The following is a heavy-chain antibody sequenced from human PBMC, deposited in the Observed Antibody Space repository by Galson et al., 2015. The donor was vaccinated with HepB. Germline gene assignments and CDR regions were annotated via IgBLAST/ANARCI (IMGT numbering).Heavy chain of an antibody. D-gene: IGHD1-26*01. CDR2: INGGNGYT. Sequence: SVKVSCKASGDTFINSAIYWVRQAPGQRPEWMGWINGGNGYTEYSQKFQGRVTITRDTSANTVYMKPSSLRSEDTAVYYCARWSPSGASDDALDVWGQGTTVTVSS. CDR3: ARWSPSGASDDALDV. CDR1: GDTFINSA. V-gene: IGHV1-3*01. J-gene: IGHJ3*01.